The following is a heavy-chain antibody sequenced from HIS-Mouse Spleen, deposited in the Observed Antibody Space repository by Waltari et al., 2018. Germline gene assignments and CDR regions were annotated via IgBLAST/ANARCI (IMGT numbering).Heavy chain of an antibody. Sequence: EVQLVESGGGLVKPGGSLRLSCAASGFTFSSYSMNWVRGAPGKGLEWVSSISSSSSYIYYADSVKGRFTISRDNAKNSLYLQMNSLRAEDTAVYYCARDLAARSYWFDYWGQGTLVTVSS. CDR3: ARDLAARSYWFDY. V-gene: IGHV3-21*01. J-gene: IGHJ4*02. CDR1: GFTFSSYS. D-gene: IGHD6-6*01. CDR2: ISSSSSYI.